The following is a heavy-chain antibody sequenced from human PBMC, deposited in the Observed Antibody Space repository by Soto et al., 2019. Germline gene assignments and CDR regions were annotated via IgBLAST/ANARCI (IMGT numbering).Heavy chain of an antibody. V-gene: IGHV1-2*04. J-gene: IGHJ6*02. D-gene: IGHD1-7*01. CDR2: INPNSGGT. CDR1: GYTFTGYY. Sequence: VKVSCKASGYTFTGYYMHWVRQAPGQGLEWMGWINPNSGGTNYAQKFQGWVTMTRDTSISTAYMELSRLRSDDTAVYYCAREGAGTTNLYYYYGMDVWGQGTTVTVSS. CDR3: AREGAGTTNLYYYYGMDV.